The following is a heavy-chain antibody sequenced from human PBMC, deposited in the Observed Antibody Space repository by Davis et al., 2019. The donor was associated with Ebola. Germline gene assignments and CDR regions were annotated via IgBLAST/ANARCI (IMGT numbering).Heavy chain of an antibody. CDR1: GFTFSDSA. V-gene: IGHV3-33*08. D-gene: IGHD3-22*01. CDR3: ARDLGITMIVLRPFDY. J-gene: IGHJ4*02. CDR2: IWYDGSNK. Sequence: GESLKISCAASGFTFSDSAMNWVRQAPGKGLEWVAVIWYDGSNKYYADSVKGRFPISRDNSKNTLYLQMNSLRAEDTAVYYCARDLGITMIVLRPFDYWGQGTLVTVSS.